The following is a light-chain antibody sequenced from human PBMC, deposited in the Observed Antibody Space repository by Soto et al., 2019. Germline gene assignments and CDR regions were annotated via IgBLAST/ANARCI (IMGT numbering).Light chain of an antibody. Sequence: QLVLTQPPSASGTPGQRVTISCSGGSSNIGSNTVNWYQQLPGTAPKLLIYSNSQRPSGVPDRFSGSKSGTSASLAISGLQSEDEADYYCAAWDDSLTVLFGGGTKLTVL. CDR1: SSNIGSNT. CDR3: AAWDDSLTVL. V-gene: IGLV1-44*01. CDR2: SNS. J-gene: IGLJ2*01.